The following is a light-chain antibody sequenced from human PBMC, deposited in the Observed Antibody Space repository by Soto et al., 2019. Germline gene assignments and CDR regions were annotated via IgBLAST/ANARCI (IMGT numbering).Light chain of an antibody. CDR3: PQYGSQIP. J-gene: IGKJ5*01. Sequence: DIVLTQSPVRLSLVPGQRETLSCRAIQSVSSTYLGWYQQKPGQDPRILIYGASSRATGIQDRFSGSGPGTDFTLTISRLEPEDFAVYYCPQYGSQIPFGTWKRVELK. CDR1: QSVSSTY. V-gene: IGKV3-20*01. CDR2: GAS.